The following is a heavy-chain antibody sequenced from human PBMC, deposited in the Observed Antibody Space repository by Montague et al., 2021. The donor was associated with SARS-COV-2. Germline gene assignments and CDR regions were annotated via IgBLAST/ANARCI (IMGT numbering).Heavy chain of an antibody. D-gene: IGHD6-19*01. CDR1: GFTFSSYG. CDR2: IGYDGSNK. Sequence: SLRLSCAASGFTFSSYGMHLFRQAPGKGLEWVASIGYDGSNKYYSDSVKGRFTISRDNSKNTLYLQMNTLRAEDTAVYYCARDSSSGSVWYFYYGMDVWGQGTTVTVSS. J-gene: IGHJ6*02. V-gene: IGHV3-33*01. CDR3: ARDSSSGSVWYFYYGMDV.